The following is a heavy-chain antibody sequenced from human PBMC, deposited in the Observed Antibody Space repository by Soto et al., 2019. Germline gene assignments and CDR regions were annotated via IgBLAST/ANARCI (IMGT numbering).Heavy chain of an antibody. CDR3: ARTGGNSANYYYGMDV. V-gene: IGHV3-7*01. D-gene: IGHD2-21*02. Sequence: QPGGSLRLSCAASGFTFSSYWMSWVRQAPGKGLEWVANIKQDGSEKYYVDSVKGRFTISRDNAKNSLYLQMNSLRAEDTAVYYCARTGGNSANYYYGMDVWGQGTTVTVS. J-gene: IGHJ6*02. CDR1: GFTFSSYW. CDR2: IKQDGSEK.